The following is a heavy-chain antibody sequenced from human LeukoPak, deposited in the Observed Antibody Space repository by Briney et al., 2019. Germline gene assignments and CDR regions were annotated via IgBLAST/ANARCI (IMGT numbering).Heavy chain of an antibody. V-gene: IGHV3-33*01. CDR3: ARDNPHYYDSSGSFDI. CDR1: GFTFNNYG. D-gene: IGHD3-22*01. CDR2: IWYDGSNK. Sequence: SGGSLRLSCAASGFTFNNYGMHWVRQAPGKGLEWVAVIWYDGSNKYYADSVKGRFTISRDNSKNTLYLQMNSLRAEDTAVYYCARDNPHYYDSSGSFDIWGQGTMVTVSS. J-gene: IGHJ3*02.